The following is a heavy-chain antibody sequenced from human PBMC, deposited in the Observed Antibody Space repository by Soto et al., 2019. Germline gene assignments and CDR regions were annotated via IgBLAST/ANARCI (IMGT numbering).Heavy chain of an antibody. CDR3: ARDSGYSSGWYGSAY. Sequence: PSETLSLTCTVSGGSISSYYWSWIRQPPGKGLEWIGYIYYSGSTNYNPSLKSRVTISVDTSKNQFSLKLSSVTAADTAVYYCARDSGYSSGWYGSAYSAQGTLVPGSA. CDR1: GGSISSYY. J-gene: IGHJ4*02. CDR2: IYYSGST. D-gene: IGHD6-19*01. V-gene: IGHV4-59*01.